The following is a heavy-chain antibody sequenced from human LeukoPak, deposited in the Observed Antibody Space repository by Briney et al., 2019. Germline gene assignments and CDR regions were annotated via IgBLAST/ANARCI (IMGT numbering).Heavy chain of an antibody. J-gene: IGHJ1*01. V-gene: IGHV3-64D*09. D-gene: IGHD4-17*01. CDR2: ISSNGGNT. Sequence: TGGSLRLSCSASGFSFSTYAMHWVRQAPGKGLEYVSGISSNGGNTYYADSVKGRFTISRDNSKNTLYLQMSSLRAEDTAVYYCVKTITVTTLTLVYFQHWGQGTLVTVSS. CDR1: GFSFSTYA. CDR3: VKTITVTTLTLVYFQH.